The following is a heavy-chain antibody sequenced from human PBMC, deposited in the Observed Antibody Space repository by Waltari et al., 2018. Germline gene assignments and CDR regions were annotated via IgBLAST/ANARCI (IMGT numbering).Heavy chain of an antibody. CDR2: HYHDGST. D-gene: IGHD3-16*02. J-gene: IGHJ6*03. CDR3: ARAPFGGYDYIGGTYRYFYYYMDV. V-gene: IGHV4-34*01. Sequence: QVRLQQWGTGLLKPSETLSLTCAVYGESFSGLYWSWIRQPPGKGLEWIEEHYHDGSTNYTPSLKSRITMSVDTSKNQFSLNLSSVTAADTAVYYCARAPFGGYDYIGGTYRYFYYYMDVWGKGTTVTVSS. CDR1: GESFSGLY.